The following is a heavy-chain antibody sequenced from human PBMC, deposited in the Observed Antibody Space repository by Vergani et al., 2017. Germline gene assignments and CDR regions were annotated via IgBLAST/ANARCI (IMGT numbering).Heavy chain of an antibody. Sequence: VHLLESGGGQVEAGGSLRLSCAASGSNVRNSGLHWVRQAPGKGLEWVAAVSFDGRDKYYGDSVRERFTISRDNSNNMLYLQMNSLRDEDTAIYYCAKGTAVAHQHIEYWGQGTLVTVSS. CDR3: AKGTAVAHQHIEY. J-gene: IGHJ4*02. CDR2: VSFDGRDK. V-gene: IGHV3-30*18. CDR1: GSNVRNSG. D-gene: IGHD1-7*01.